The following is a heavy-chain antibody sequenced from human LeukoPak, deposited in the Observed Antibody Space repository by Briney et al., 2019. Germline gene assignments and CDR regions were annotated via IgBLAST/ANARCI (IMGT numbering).Heavy chain of an antibody. V-gene: IGHV3-7*01. CDR3: ARQGSYGSGIDQPFFDY. CDR2: IKQDGGEK. Sequence: GGSLRLSCAASGFSFNNYWMSWVRQAPGKGLEWVANIKQDGGEKHYVDSVKGRFTISTDNAKNSLYLQMNSLRAEDTAVYYCARQGSYGSGIDQPFFDYWGQGTLVTVSS. CDR1: GFSFNNYW. D-gene: IGHD3-10*01. J-gene: IGHJ4*02.